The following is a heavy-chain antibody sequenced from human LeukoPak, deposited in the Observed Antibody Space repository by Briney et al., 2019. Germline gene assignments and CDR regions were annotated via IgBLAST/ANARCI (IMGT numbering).Heavy chain of an antibody. Sequence: GASVKVSCKASGGTFSSYAISWVRQAPGQGLEWMGGIIPIFGTANYAQKFQGRVTITADESTSTAYMELSSLRSEDTAVYYCAREKYYDTLTGYYYYGMDVWGQGTTVTVSS. CDR2: IIPIFGTA. CDR3: AREKYYDTLTGYYYYGMDV. V-gene: IGHV1-69*13. CDR1: GGTFSSYA. D-gene: IGHD3-9*01. J-gene: IGHJ6*02.